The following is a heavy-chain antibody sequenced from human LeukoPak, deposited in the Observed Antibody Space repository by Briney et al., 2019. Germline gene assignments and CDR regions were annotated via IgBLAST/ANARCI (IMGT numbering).Heavy chain of an antibody. CDR1: GYTFTSYG. CDR2: ISAYNGNT. J-gene: IGHJ4*02. D-gene: IGHD3-22*01. CDR3: ARDNYYDSSGYYYRIDY. Sequence: ASVKVSCKASGYTFTSYGIGWVRQAPGQGLEWMGWISAYNGNTNYAQKLQGRVTMTTDTSTSTAYMELRSLRSDDTAVYYCARDNYYDSSGYYYRIDYWGQGTLVTVSS. V-gene: IGHV1-18*01.